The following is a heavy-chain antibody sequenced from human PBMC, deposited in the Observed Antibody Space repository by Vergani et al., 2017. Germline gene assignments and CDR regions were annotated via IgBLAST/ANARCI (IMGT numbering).Heavy chain of an antibody. CDR2: IIPIFGIA. V-gene: IGHV1-69*17. CDR3: AKVFELTRMNSSSPMGRVREAWY. Sequence: QVQLVQSGAEVKKPGSSVKVSCKASGGTFSSYAISWVRQAPGQGLEWMGGIIPIFGIANYAQKFQGRVTITADKSTSTAYMELSSLRSEDTAVYYCAKVFELTRMNSSSPMGRVREAWYWGQGTLVTVSS. J-gene: IGHJ4*02. D-gene: IGHD6-6*01. CDR1: GGTFSSYA.